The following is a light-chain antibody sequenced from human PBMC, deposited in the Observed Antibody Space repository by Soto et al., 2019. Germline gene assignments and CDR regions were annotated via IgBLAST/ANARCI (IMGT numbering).Light chain of an antibody. CDR1: SSNIGSNT. Sequence: QSVLTQPPSASGTPGQRVTISCPGSSSNIGSNTVNWYQQLPGTAPKLLIYSNNQRPSGVPDRFSGSKSGTSASLAISGLQSEDEADYYCAAWDDSLNVVFGGGTKLTVL. CDR3: AAWDDSLNVV. V-gene: IGLV1-44*01. CDR2: SNN. J-gene: IGLJ2*01.